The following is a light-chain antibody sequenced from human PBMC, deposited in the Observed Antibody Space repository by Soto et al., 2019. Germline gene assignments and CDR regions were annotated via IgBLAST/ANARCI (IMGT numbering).Light chain of an antibody. Sequence: EIVLTQSPGTLSLSPGQRATLSCRASQSVSSNYLAWYQQKPGQAPRLLMYDASSRATGNPDRFSGSGSGTDFTLTISRLDPEDFAVYYCQQFDTSPPMYTSGQGTKLEIK. CDR3: QQFDTSPPMYT. J-gene: IGKJ2*01. CDR2: DAS. CDR1: QSVSSNY. V-gene: IGKV3-20*01.